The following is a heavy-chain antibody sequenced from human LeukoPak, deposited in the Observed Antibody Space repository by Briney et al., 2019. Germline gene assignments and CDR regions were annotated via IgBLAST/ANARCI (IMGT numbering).Heavy chain of an antibody. CDR3: TSQTYVGNGRYNSDN. D-gene: IGHD3-10*01. CDR2: INNSGGTT. V-gene: IGHV3-23*01. CDR1: GFTFSTYT. Sequence: GGSLRLSCATSGFTFSTYTMTWVRQAPGKGLEWVAIINNSGGTTYYADSVRGRFTVARDNSRNTLYLQLESLRAEDTAVYYCTSQTYVGNGRYNSDNWGQGTLVTVSS. J-gene: IGHJ4*02.